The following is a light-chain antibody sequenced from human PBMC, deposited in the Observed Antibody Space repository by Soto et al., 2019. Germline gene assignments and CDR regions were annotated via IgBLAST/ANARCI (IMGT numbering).Light chain of an antibody. CDR2: QVT. V-gene: IGLV2-18*02. CDR3: TSYTAFSTDIL. J-gene: IGLJ2*01. CDR1: SSDVGNYNF. Sequence: QSALAQPPSVSGSPGQSVTISCTGTSSDVGNYNFVSWYQHHAGTAPKLIIYQVTNRPSGVSDRFSGSKSGDTASLTISGLQAEDEADYYCTSYTAFSTDILFGGGTKVTVL.